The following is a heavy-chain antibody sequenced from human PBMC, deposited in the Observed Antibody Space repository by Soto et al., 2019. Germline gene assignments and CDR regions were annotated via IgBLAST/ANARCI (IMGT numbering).Heavy chain of an antibody. D-gene: IGHD6-13*01. V-gene: IGHV4-34*01. CDR1: GGSFSGYY. CDR2: INHSGST. CDR3: EIGIATAFDY. J-gene: IGHJ4*02. Sequence: QVQLQQWGAGLLKPSETLSLTCAVYGGSFSGYYWSWIRQPPGKGLEWIGEINHSGSTNYNPSLNSRATISVDTSKNQSSLKLSSVTAADTAVYYCEIGIATAFDYWGQGTLVTVSS.